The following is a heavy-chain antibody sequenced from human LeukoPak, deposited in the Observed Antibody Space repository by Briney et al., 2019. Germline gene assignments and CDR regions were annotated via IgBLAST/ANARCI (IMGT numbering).Heavy chain of an antibody. CDR1: GGSFSGYY. CDR3: ARIFRITMVRGVRSPYYFDY. D-gene: IGHD3-10*01. Sequence: PSETLSLTCAVYGGSFSGYYWSWIRQPPGKGLEWIGEINHSGSTNYNPSLKSRVTISVDTSKNQFSLKLSSVTAADTAVYYCARIFRITMVRGVRSPYYFDYWGQGTLVTVSS. V-gene: IGHV4-34*01. CDR2: INHSGST. J-gene: IGHJ4*02.